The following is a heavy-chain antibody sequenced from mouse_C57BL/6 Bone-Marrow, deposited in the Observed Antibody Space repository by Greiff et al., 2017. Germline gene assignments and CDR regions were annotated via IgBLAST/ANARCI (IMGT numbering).Heavy chain of an antibody. J-gene: IGHJ2*01. CDR1: GISITTGNYR. D-gene: IGHD1-1*01. Sequence: DVQLQESGPGLVKPSQTVFLTCTVTGISITTGNYRWSWIRQFPGNKLEWIGYIYYSGTITYNPSLTSRTTITRDTPKNQFFLEMNSLTAEDTATYYCAREEYYGGYYFDYWGQGTTLTVSS. CDR3: AREEYYGGYYFDY. CDR2: IYYSGTI. V-gene: IGHV3-5*01.